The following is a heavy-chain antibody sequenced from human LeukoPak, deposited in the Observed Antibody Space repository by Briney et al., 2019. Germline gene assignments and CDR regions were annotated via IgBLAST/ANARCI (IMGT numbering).Heavy chain of an antibody. J-gene: IGHJ4*02. D-gene: IGHD6-19*01. V-gene: IGHV3-30*18. CDR1: GFTSRSYG. CDR3: VKDRSPGIAVAGTGYYFDY. CDR2: ISYDGSNK. Sequence: PGGSLRLSCAASGFTSRSYGMHWVRQAPGKGLEWVAVISYDGSNKYQTDSVKGRFTISRDNSKNTLYLQMDSLGAEDTAVYYCVKDRSPGIAVAGTGYYFDYWGQGTLVTVSS.